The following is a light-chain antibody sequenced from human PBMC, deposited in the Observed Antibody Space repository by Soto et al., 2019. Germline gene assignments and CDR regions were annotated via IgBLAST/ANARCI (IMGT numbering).Light chain of an antibody. J-gene: IGKJ2*01. Sequence: DIQMTQSPSSVSASVGDRVTITCRASQDISNWLAWYQQQPGKAPKLLIYAGSNLQNGVPSRFSGSGSGTDFTLTISSLQPEDFATYYCQQADSFPYTFGQGTKLDIK. CDR1: QDISNW. V-gene: IGKV1-12*01. CDR3: QQADSFPYT. CDR2: AGS.